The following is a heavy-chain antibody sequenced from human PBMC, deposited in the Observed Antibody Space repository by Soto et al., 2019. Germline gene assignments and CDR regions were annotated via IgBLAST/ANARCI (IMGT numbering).Heavy chain of an antibody. Sequence: QLQLQESGPGLVKPSETLSLTCTVSGGSISSSSYYWGWIRQPPGKGLEWIGSIYYSGSTYYNPSLKSRVTISVDTSKNQFSLKLSSVTAADMAVYYCASLDALGGGTVTTVGYWGQGTLVTVSS. J-gene: IGHJ4*02. V-gene: IGHV4-39*01. CDR1: GGSISSSSYY. CDR3: ASLDALGGGTVTTVGY. D-gene: IGHD4-17*01. CDR2: IYYSGST.